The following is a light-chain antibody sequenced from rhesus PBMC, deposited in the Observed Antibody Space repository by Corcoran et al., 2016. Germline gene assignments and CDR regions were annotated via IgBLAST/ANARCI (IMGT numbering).Light chain of an antibody. CDR3: MQTLQIPFT. Sequence: DIVMTQTPFSLPVTPGEPASISCRSSQSLLDSDGYTHLHWYLQRPGQSPHLLIYMGADRASGVPDRFSGSGSGTDCKLKSSRVEADDVGVYYCMQTLQIPFTFGPGTKLDI. CDR2: MGA. J-gene: IGKJ3*01. V-gene: IGKV2-78*01. CDR1: QSLLDSDGYTH.